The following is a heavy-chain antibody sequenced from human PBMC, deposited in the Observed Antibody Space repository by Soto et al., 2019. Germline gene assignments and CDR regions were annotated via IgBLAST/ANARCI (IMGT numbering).Heavy chain of an antibody. CDR3: ARASYGMDV. CDR2: INHSGST. J-gene: IGHJ6*02. Sequence: SETLSLTCTVSGGSISGYYWSWIRQPPGKGLEWIGEINHSGSTNYNPSLKSRVTISVDTSKNQFSLKLSSVTAADTAVYYCARASYGMDVWGQGTTVTVSS. CDR1: GGSISGYY. V-gene: IGHV4-34*01.